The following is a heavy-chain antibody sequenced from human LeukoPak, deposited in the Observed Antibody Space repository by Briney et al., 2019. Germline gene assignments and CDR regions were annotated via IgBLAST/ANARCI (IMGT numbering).Heavy chain of an antibody. V-gene: IGHV4-59*08. CDR2: IYQSGTT. CDR1: GGSITSFY. CDR3: ARLGYNYGLDP. J-gene: IGHJ5*02. D-gene: IGHD5-18*01. Sequence: KPSETLSLTCAVSGGSITSFYWSWIRQPPGKGLEYIGHIYQSGTTNYNPSLRSRVTLSIDTSKNQFSLRLTSLTAADTAVYFCARLGYNYGLDPWGQGTLVTVSS.